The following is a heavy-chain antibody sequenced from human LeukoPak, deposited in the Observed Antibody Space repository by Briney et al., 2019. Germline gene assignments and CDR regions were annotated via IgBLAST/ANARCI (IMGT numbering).Heavy chain of an antibody. CDR2: IYSSGST. D-gene: IGHD6-13*01. Sequence: PSETLSLTCTVSGGSISNYYWSWIRQPAGKGLEWIGRIYSSGSTNYSPSLKSRVTLSVDTSRDQFSLRLSSVTAADTAVYYCARDGRGYSSSWYFDLWGQGTLVTVSS. V-gene: IGHV4-4*07. CDR3: ARDGRGYSSSWYFDL. J-gene: IGHJ4*02. CDR1: GGSISNYY.